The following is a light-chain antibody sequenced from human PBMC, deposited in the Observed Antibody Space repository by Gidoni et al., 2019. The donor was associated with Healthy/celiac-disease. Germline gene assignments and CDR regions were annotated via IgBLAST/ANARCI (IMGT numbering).Light chain of an antibody. CDR2: AAS. Sequence: DIQMTQSPSSLSASVGARVTITCRASQSISSYLNWYQQKPGKAPKLLIYAASSLQSGVPSRFSGSGSGTDFTLTISSLQTEDFATYYCQQSYSTLATFGQGTKVEIK. J-gene: IGKJ1*01. CDR1: QSISSY. V-gene: IGKV1-39*01. CDR3: QQSYSTLAT.